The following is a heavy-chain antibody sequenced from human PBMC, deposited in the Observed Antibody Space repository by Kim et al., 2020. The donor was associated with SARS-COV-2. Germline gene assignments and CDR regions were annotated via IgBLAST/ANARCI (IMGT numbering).Heavy chain of an antibody. V-gene: IGHV4-30-4*01. J-gene: IGHJ4*02. CDR2: IYYSGST. D-gene: IGHD5-18*01. CDR3: ARWGTEDTAMVTFDY. CDR1: GGSISSGDYY. Sequence: SETLSRTCTVSGGSISSGDYYWSWIRQPPGKGLEWIGYIYYSGSTYYNPSLKSRVTISVDTSKNQFSLKLSSVTAADTAVYYCARWGTEDTAMVTFDYWGQGTLVTVSS.